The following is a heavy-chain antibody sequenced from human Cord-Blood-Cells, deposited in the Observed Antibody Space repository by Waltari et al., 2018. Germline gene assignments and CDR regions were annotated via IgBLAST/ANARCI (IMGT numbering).Heavy chain of an antibody. CDR1: GGSFSGYY. Sequence: QVQLQQWGAGLLKPSETLSLTCAVYGGSFSGYYWSWIRQPPGKGLEWIGEINHSGSTNSHPSLKSRVTISVDTSKNQFSLKLSSVTAADTAVYYCARVGDIVVVVAATSFDYWGQGTLVTVSS. D-gene: IGHD2-15*01. J-gene: IGHJ4*02. CDR2: INHSGST. CDR3: ARVGDIVVVVAATSFDY. V-gene: IGHV4-34*01.